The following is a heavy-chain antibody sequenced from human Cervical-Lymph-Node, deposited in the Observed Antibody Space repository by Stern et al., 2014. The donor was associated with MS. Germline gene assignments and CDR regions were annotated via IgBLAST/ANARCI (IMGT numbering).Heavy chain of an antibody. CDR3: ARDSGYSSSWYPWYFDY. V-gene: IGHV1-18*01. CDR2: ISAYNGNT. J-gene: IGHJ4*02. Sequence: QVQLVQSGAEVKKPGASVKVSCKASGYTFTSYGISWVRQAPGQGLEWMGWISAYNGNTNYDKKLQGRVTMTTDASTSTAYMELRSLRSDDTAVYYCARDSGYSSSWYPWYFDYWGQGTLVTVSS. D-gene: IGHD6-13*01. CDR1: GYTFTSYG.